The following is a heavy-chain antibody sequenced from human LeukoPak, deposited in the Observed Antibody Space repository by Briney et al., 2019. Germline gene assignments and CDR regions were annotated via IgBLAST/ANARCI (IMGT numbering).Heavy chain of an antibody. D-gene: IGHD1-26*01. CDR3: ASGRVSPLFDY. CDR2: IYYSGST. CDR1: GGSISSYY. V-gene: IGHV4-59*01. J-gene: IGHJ4*02. Sequence: SETLSLTCTVSGGSISSYYWSWIRQPPGKGLEWIGYIYYSGSTNYNPSLKSRVTISVDTSKNQFSLKLSSATAADTAVYYCASGRVSPLFDYWGQGTLVTVSS.